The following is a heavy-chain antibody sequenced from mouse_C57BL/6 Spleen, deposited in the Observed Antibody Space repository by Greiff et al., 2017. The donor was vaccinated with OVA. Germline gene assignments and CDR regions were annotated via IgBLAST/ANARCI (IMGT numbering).Heavy chain of an antibody. D-gene: IGHD1-1*01. CDR1: GYAFSSYW. CDR2: IYPGDGDT. CDR3: ARSSYCGSSRFAY. Sequence: QVQLQQSGAELVQPGASVKISCKASGYAFSSYWMNWVKQRPGKGLEWIGQIYPGDGDTNYNGKFKGKATLTADKSSSTAYMQLSSLTSEDSAVYFCARSSYCGSSRFAYWGQGTLVTVSA. V-gene: IGHV1-80*01. J-gene: IGHJ3*01.